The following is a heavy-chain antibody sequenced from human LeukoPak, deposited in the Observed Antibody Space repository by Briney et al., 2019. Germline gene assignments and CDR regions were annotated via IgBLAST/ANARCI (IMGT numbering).Heavy chain of an antibody. Sequence: SETLSLTCAVYGSSFSDYYWNWIRQPPGKGREWIGEIKHSGSTNYNPSLKSRVTISVDPSKIHFSLKLSSVTAADTAVYYCARGIAAAGGAFDIWGQGTMVTVSS. J-gene: IGHJ3*02. CDR1: GSSFSDYY. CDR2: IKHSGST. CDR3: ARGIAAAGGAFDI. D-gene: IGHD6-13*01. V-gene: IGHV4-34*01.